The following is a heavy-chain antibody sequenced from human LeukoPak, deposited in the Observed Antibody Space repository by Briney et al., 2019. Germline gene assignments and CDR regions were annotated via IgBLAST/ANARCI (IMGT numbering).Heavy chain of an antibody. Sequence: PSETLSLTCTVSGGSISSYYWSWIRQPPGKGLEWIGYIYYSGSTNYNPSLKSRVTISVDTSKNQFSLKLSSVTAADTAVYYCARCGEMATISSCYFDYWGQGTLVTVSS. CDR1: GGSISSYY. J-gene: IGHJ4*02. CDR3: ARCGEMATISSCYFDY. CDR2: IYYSGST. V-gene: IGHV4-59*01. D-gene: IGHD5-24*01.